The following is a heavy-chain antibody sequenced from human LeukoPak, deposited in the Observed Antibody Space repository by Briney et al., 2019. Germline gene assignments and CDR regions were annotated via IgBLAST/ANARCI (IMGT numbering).Heavy chain of an antibody. Sequence: GGSLRPSCAASDSTFSMYWMTWIRQAPGKGLEWVANIKDDGSERYYVDSVKGRFTISRDNAKNSLYLQMNSLRVEDTAMYYCTIAEGYKWGQGTLVTVSS. D-gene: IGHD5-24*01. J-gene: IGHJ4*02. CDR3: TIAEGYK. V-gene: IGHV3-7*01. CDR1: DSTFSMYW. CDR2: IKDDGSER.